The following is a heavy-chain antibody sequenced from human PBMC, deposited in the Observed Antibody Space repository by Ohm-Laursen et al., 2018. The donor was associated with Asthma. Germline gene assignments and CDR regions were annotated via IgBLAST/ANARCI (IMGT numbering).Heavy chain of an antibody. CDR3: ARAGPNYDFWSGYYVFDY. D-gene: IGHD3-3*01. Sequence: TLSLTCTVSGDSISRGDYYWSWIRQPPGKGLEWIGYIYYSGSTYYNPSLKSRVTISVDTSKNQFSLKLSSVTAADTAVYYCARAGPNYDFWSGYYVFDYWGQGTLVTVSS. CDR1: GDSISRGDYY. CDR2: IYYSGST. V-gene: IGHV4-30-4*01. J-gene: IGHJ4*02.